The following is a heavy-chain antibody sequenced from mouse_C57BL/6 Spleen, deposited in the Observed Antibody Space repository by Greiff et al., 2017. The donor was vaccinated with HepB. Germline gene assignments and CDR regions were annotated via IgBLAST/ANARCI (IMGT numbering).Heavy chain of an antibody. CDR1: GYTLTSYW. J-gene: IGHJ1*03. V-gene: IGHV1-69*01. CDR2: IDPSDSYT. D-gene: IGHD2-4*01. CDR3: ARRVYYDYDVGWYFDV. Sequence: QVQLQQPGAELVMPGASVKLSCKASGYTLTSYWMHWVKQRPGQGLEWIGEIDPSDSYTNYNQKFKGKSTLTVDKSSSTAYMQLSSLTSEDSAVYYCARRVYYDYDVGWYFDVWGTGTTVTVSS.